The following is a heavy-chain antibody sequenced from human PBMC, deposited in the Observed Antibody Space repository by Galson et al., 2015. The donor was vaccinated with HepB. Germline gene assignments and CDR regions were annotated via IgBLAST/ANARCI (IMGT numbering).Heavy chain of an antibody. V-gene: IGHV2-5*02. J-gene: IGHJ4*02. Sequence: PALVKPTQTLTLTCTFSGFSLSTSGVGVAWIRQPPGKALEWLALIYWDDDKRYSPSLKSRLTITKDTSKNQVILTMTNVDPVDTATYYCARDQLYDFWSTYYRRRYFDYWGQGTLVTVSS. D-gene: IGHD3-3*01. CDR1: GFSLSTSGVG. CDR3: ARDQLYDFWSTYYRRRYFDY. CDR2: IYWDDDK.